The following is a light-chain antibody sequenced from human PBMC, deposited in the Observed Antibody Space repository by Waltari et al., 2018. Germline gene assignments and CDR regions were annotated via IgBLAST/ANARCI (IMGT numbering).Light chain of an antibody. CDR3: ATWDDSLNGRV. V-gene: IGLV1-44*01. CDR1: SSNIGINT. J-gene: IGLJ3*02. Sequence: QSVLTQPPLASGTPGQRVTISCSGNSSNIGINTVTWYQQLPGTAPKLLIYANYHRPSGFPDRFSASKSDTSASLAISGLQSEDEAEYFCATWDDSLNGRVFGGGTKLAVL. CDR2: ANY.